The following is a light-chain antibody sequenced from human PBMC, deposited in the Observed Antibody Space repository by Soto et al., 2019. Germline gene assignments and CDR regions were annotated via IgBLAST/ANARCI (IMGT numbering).Light chain of an antibody. Sequence: QSALTQPASVSGSPGQSIAISCTGTSSDVGGYNYVSWYQQHPGKAPKLIIHEVSDRPSGISDRFSGSKSGNTASLTISGLQADDDADYYCCPHTSYNTRVFGTGTKLTVL. CDR2: EVS. CDR3: CPHTSYNTRV. J-gene: IGLJ1*01. CDR1: SSDVGGYNY. V-gene: IGLV2-14*01.